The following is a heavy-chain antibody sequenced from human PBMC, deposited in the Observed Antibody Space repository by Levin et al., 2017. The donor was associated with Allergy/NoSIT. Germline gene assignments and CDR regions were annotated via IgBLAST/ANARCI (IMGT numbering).Heavy chain of an antibody. CDR2: INSDGTIT. CDR3: ARVFDGDYGYDY. D-gene: IGHD4-17*01. Sequence: GGSLKLSCAASGFSLSGYWMHWVRQAPGKGMVWVSRINSDGTITSYADSVKGRFTISRDNARNTLSLQMNSLRAEDTAVYYCARVFDGDYGYDYWGQGTLVTVSS. J-gene: IGHJ4*02. V-gene: IGHV3-74*01. CDR1: GFSLSGYW.